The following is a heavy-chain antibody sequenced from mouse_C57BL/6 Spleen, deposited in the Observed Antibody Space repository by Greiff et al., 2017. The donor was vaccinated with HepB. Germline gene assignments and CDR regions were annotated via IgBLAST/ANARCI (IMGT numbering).Heavy chain of an antibody. V-gene: IGHV1-52*01. Sequence: QVQLKQPGAELVRPGSSVKLSCKASGYTFTSYWMHWVKQRPIQGLEWIGNIDPSDSETHYNQKFKDKATLTVDKSSSTAYMQLSSLTSEDSAVYYCARAPLITTVYYFDYWGQGTTLTVSS. CDR2: IDPSDSET. CDR3: ARAPLITTVYYFDY. CDR1: GYTFTSYW. J-gene: IGHJ2*01. D-gene: IGHD1-1*01.